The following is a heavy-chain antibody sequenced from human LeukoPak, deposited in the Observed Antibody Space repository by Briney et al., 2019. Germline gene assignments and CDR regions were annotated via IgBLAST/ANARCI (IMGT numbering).Heavy chain of an antibody. CDR3: ARDDDYGGKPFDY. V-gene: IGHV3-23*01. CDR1: GFTFSSYA. Sequence: PGGSLRLSCAASGFTFSSYAMSWVRQAPGKGLEWVSAISGSGGSTYYADSVKGRFTISRDNSKNTLYLQMNSLRVEDTAVYYCARDDDYGGKPFDYWGQGTLVTVSS. D-gene: IGHD4-23*01. J-gene: IGHJ4*02. CDR2: ISGSGGST.